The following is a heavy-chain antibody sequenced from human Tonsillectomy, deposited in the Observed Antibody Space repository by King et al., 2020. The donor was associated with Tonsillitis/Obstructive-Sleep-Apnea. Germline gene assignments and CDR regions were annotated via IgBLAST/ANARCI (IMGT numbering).Heavy chain of an antibody. J-gene: IGHJ6*03. D-gene: IGHD2-2*01. V-gene: IGHV3-30*04. Sequence: VQLVESGGGVVQPGRSLRLSCAASGFTFSSYAMHWVRQAPGKGLEWVAVISYDGSNKYYADSVKGRFTISRDNSKNTLYLQMNSLRAEDTAVYYCARDPLIVVVPAAWEASYYMDVWGKGTTVTVSS. CDR3: ARDPLIVVVPAAWEASYYMDV. CDR1: GFTFSSYA. CDR2: ISYDGSNK.